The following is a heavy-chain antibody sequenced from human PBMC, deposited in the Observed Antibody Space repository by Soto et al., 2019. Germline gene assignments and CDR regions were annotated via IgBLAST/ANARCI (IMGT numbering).Heavy chain of an antibody. V-gene: IGHV1-18*01. J-gene: IGHJ5*02. CDR1: GYTFTSYG. Sequence: QVQLVQSGAEVKKPGASVKVSCKASGYTFTSYGISWVRQAPGQGLEWMGWISAYNGNTNYAQKLQGRVTMTTDTSTSTAYMELRSLRSDDTAVYYCARTDPTDYCDYSSWFDPWGQGTLVTVSS. CDR3: ARTDPTDYCDYSSWFDP. D-gene: IGHD4-17*01. CDR2: ISAYNGNT.